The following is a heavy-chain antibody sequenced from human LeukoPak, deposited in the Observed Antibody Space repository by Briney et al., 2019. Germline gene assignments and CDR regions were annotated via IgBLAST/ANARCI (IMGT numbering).Heavy chain of an antibody. J-gene: IGHJ4*02. Sequence: GGSLRLSCAASGFTFSSYGMHWARQAPGKGLEWVAVISYDGSNKYYADSVKGRFTISRDNSKNTLYLQMNGLRAEDTAVYYCAKDRDYAIDYWGQGTLVTVSS. V-gene: IGHV3-30*18. D-gene: IGHD2-21*01. CDR2: ISYDGSNK. CDR1: GFTFSSYG. CDR3: AKDRDYAIDY.